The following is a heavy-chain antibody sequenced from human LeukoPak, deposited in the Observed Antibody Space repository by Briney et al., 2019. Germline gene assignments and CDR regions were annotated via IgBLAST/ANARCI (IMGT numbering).Heavy chain of an antibody. D-gene: IGHD1-26*01. CDR1: GGSISSNSYY. CDR2: SYYSGSP. V-gene: IGHV4-39*02. J-gene: IGHJ4*02. Sequence: SETLSLTCTVSGGSISSNSYYWAWLRQPPGRGLEWIGSSYYSGSPYYNPSLKSRVTISVDTSKNQFSLKVISVTAADTAVYYCARVSQEWEHKGGFDYWGQGTLVTGSS. CDR3: ARVSQEWEHKGGFDY.